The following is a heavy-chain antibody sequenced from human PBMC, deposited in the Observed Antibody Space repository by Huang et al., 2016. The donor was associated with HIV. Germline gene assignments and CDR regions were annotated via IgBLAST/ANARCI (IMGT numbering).Heavy chain of an antibody. CDR1: GGSIRSSSYH. Sequence: QLQLQESGPGLVKPSETLSLTCTVSGGSIRSSSYHWGWVRQPPGKGLEWIGGIYYSESTYYNPSLKCRVTISADTSSNQFPLTQSSLTAADTAVYYCARQTRFYGGGDCYIFRFDPWGQGTLVTVSS. CDR3: ARQTRFYGGGDCYIFRFDP. CDR2: IYYSEST. V-gene: IGHV4-39*01. J-gene: IGHJ5*02. D-gene: IGHD2-21*02.